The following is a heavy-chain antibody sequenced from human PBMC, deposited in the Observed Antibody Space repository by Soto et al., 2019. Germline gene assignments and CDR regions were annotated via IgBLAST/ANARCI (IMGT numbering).Heavy chain of an antibody. D-gene: IGHD3-9*01. CDR1: GYTFTSYY. J-gene: IGHJ3*02. V-gene: IGHV1-46*01. Sequence: GASVKVSCKASGYTFTSYYMHWVRQAPGQGLGWMGIINPSGGSTSYAQKFQGRVTMTRDTSTSTVYMELSSLRSEDTAVYYCASLMGRYYDILPGYYHDAFNIWGQGTMVTVSS. CDR2: INPSGGST. CDR3: ASLMGRYYDILPGYYHDAFNI.